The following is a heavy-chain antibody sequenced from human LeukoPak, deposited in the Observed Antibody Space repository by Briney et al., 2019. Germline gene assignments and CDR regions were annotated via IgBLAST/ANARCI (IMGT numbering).Heavy chain of an antibody. V-gene: IGHV3-66*01. CDR1: GLTVSSNY. Sequence: GGSLRLSCAASGLTVSSNYMSWVRQAPGKGLEWVSVIYSAGNTFYTDSVKGRFTISRDNSKNMLYLQMNSLRAEDMAVYYCARETGERHIDYWGQGTLVTVSS. J-gene: IGHJ4*02. CDR3: ARETGERHIDY. CDR2: IYSAGNT.